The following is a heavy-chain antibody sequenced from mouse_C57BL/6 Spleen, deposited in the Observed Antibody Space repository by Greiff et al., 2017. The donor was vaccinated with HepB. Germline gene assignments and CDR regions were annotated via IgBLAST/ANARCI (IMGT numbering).Heavy chain of an antibody. Sequence: VKLMESGPGLVAPSQSLSISCTVSGFSFTSYGVDWVRQSPGKGLEWLGVIWGVGSTNYNSALKSRLSISKDNSKSQVFLKMNSLQTDDTAMYYCARLSGTGGYAMDYWGQGTSVTVSS. D-gene: IGHD4-1*01. V-gene: IGHV2-6*01. CDR3: ARLSGTGGYAMDY. CDR1: GFSFTSYG. CDR2: IWGVGST. J-gene: IGHJ4*01.